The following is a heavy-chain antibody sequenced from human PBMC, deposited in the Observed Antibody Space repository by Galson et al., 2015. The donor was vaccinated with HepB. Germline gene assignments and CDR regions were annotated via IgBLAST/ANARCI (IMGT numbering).Heavy chain of an antibody. CDR1: GFTFSSYA. J-gene: IGHJ4*02. D-gene: IGHD1-26*01. V-gene: IGHV3-23*01. CDR2: ISGSGGST. CDR3: AKVDQWELLEYFDY. Sequence: SLRLSCAASGFTFSSYAMSWVRQAPGKGLEWVSAISGSGGSTYYADSVKGQFTISRDNSKNTLYLQMNSLRAEDTAVYYCAKVDQWELLEYFDYWGRGTLVTVSS.